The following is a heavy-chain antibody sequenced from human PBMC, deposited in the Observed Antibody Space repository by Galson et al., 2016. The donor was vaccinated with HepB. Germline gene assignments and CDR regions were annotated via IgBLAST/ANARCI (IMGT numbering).Heavy chain of an antibody. CDR1: GFTFTSYW. J-gene: IGHJ6*03. Sequence: SLRLSCAASGFTFTSYWMTWVRQAPGKGLEWVANINGDGSETYYVDSLKGRFTMSRDNAKNSVYLQMNSLRAEDSAVYHCARVGFCSSGSCYPSESCYYYMDVWGKGTTVTVSS. D-gene: IGHD2-15*01. V-gene: IGHV3-7*03. CDR2: INGDGSET. CDR3: ARVGFCSSGSCYPSESCYYYMDV.